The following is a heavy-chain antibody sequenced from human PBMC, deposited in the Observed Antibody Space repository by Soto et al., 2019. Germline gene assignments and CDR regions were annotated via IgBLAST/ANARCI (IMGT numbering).Heavy chain of an antibody. CDR1: GYTFTSYG. CDR3: XXXXGVGATSPYFDY. J-gene: IGHJ4*02. D-gene: IGHD1-26*01. Sequence: QVQLVQSGAEVKKPGASVKVSCKASGYTFTSYGISWVRQAPGQGLEWMGWISAYNGNTNYAQKLQGRVTMTTDTSTSTAYMELRSLRSDDTAVXXXXXXXGVGATSPYFDYWGQGTLVTVSS. V-gene: IGHV1-18*04. CDR2: ISAYNGNT.